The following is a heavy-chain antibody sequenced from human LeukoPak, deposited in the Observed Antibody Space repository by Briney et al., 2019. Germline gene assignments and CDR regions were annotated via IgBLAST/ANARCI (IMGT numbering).Heavy chain of an antibody. CDR1: GFSFDDYG. Sequence: PGGSLRLSCAASGFSFDDYGINWVRQAPGKGLEWVSGINLKGGSTAYADSVKGRFTIARDNADNSVYLQMNSLRAADTAMYYCARDYYGDSYFDSWGQGTLVTVSA. V-gene: IGHV3-20*04. CDR3: ARDYYGDSYFDS. CDR2: INLKGGST. J-gene: IGHJ4*02. D-gene: IGHD4-17*01.